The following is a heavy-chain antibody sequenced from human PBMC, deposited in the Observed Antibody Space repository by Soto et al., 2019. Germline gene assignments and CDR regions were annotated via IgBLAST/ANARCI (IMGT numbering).Heavy chain of an antibody. J-gene: IGHJ3*02. CDR3: ARLRSISPNAHHLGAFDI. D-gene: IGHD2-8*01. Sequence: PSQTLSLTCAISGDSVSSNSAAWNWIRQSPSRGLEWLGRTYYRSKWYNDYAVSVKSRITINPDTSKNHFSLQLNSVTPEDTAVYYCARLRSISPNAHHLGAFDIWGQGTMVTVSS. CDR2: TYYRSKWYN. V-gene: IGHV6-1*01. CDR1: GDSVSSNSAA.